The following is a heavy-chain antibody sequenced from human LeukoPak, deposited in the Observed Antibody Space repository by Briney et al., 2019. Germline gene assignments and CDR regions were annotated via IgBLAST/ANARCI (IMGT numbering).Heavy chain of an antibody. CDR3: ARSAPPGVDTAMVVFQH. V-gene: IGHV4-59*01. J-gene: IGHJ1*01. CDR2: IYYSGST. D-gene: IGHD5-18*01. CDR1: GGSISSYY. Sequence: SETLSLTCTVSGGSISSYYWSWIRQPPGKGLEWIGYIYYSGSTNYNPSLKSRVTISVDTSKNQFSLKLSSVTAADTAVYYCARSAPPGVDTAMVVFQHWGQGTLVTVSS.